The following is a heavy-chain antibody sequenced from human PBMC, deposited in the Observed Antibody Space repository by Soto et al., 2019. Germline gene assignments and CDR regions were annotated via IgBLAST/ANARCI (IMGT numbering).Heavy chain of an antibody. V-gene: IGHV4-59*01. D-gene: IGHD2-21*02. Sequence: PGGSLRLSCAASGFTFSNYYMSWIRQAPGKGLEWIGYMYNTGSTVYNPSFKSRVTISVDTSKNQFSLKLNSVTAADTAVYYCARDLWGYCGTDCYPLDVWGQGTTVTVSS. CDR2: MYNTGST. J-gene: IGHJ6*02. CDR3: ARDLWGYCGTDCYPLDV. CDR1: GFTFSNYY.